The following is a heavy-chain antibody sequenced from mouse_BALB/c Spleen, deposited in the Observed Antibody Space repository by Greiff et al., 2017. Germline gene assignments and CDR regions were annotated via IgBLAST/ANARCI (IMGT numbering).Heavy chain of an antibody. CDR1: GFNIKDTY. V-gene: IGHV14-3*02. D-gene: IGHD2-5*01. Sequence: EVQVVESGAELVKPGASVKLSCTASGFNIKDTYMHWVKQRPEQGLEWIGRIDPANGNTKYDPKFQGKATITADTSSNTAYLQLSSLTSEDTAVYYCARGYSKWFAYWGQGTLVTVSA. CDR3: ARGYSKWFAY. CDR2: IDPANGNT. J-gene: IGHJ3*01.